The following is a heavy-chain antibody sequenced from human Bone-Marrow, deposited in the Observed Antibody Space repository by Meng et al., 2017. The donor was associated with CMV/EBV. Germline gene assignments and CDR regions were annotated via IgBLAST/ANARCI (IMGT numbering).Heavy chain of an antibody. CDR1: GYTFTSYD. Sequence: ASVKVSCKASGYTFTSYDINWVRQATGQGLEWMGWISPNSGGTNYAQKFEGRVTMTKDTSISTTYMELSRLRSDDTAVYYCARVFRGYYGMDVWGQGTTVTVSS. CDR2: ISPNSGGT. V-gene: IGHV1-2*02. CDR3: ARVFRGYYGMDV. D-gene: IGHD1-14*01. J-gene: IGHJ6*02.